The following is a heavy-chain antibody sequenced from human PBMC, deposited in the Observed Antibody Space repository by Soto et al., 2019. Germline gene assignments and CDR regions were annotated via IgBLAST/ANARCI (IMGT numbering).Heavy chain of an antibody. Sequence: QVQLVQSGAEVKKPGASVKVSCKASGYTFTSYGISWVRQAPGQGLEWMGWISAYNGNTNYAQKFQGRVNMTTDTSTSTAYMELRSLRSGATAVYYWARDSPLYSGFDYWGQGTLVTVSS. CDR1: GYTFTSYG. V-gene: IGHV1-18*01. CDR3: ARDSPLYSGFDY. CDR2: ISAYNGNT. J-gene: IGHJ4*02. D-gene: IGHD3-10*01.